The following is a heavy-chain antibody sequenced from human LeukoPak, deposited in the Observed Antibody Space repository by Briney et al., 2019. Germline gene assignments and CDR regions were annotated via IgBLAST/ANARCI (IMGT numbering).Heavy chain of an antibody. V-gene: IGHV4-38-2*01. CDR3: ASSTAEVVAAQWFDG. Sequence: SETLSLTWPLSGYSVNFADTWAWIRQPPGKGLEWIESIYHSGSTHYNPSLKSRVTISVDTSKNQFSLKLSSVTAADTAIYYYASSTAEVVAAQWFDGWGQGTLVTVSS. CDR2: IYHSGST. J-gene: IGHJ5*02. D-gene: IGHD2-15*01. CDR1: GYSVNFADT.